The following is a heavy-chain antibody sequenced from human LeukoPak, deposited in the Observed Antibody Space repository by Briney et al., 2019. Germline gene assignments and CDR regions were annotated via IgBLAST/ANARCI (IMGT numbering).Heavy chain of an antibody. V-gene: IGHV4-4*07. CDR1: GGSISSYY. J-gene: IGHJ4*02. CDR2: IYTSGST. CDR3: ARDTYSSSWYAPSLRGSGWYYFDY. Sequence: ASETLSLTCTVSGGSISSYYWSWIRQPAGKGLEWIGRIYTSGSTNYNPSLKSRVTMSVDTSKNQFSLKLSSVTAADTAVYYCARDTYSSSWYAPSLRGSGWYYFDYWGQGTLVTVSS. D-gene: IGHD6-13*01.